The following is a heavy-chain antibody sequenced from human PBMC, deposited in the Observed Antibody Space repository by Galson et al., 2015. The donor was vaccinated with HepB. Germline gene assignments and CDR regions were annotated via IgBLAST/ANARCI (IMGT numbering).Heavy chain of an antibody. CDR2: ISGSGGST. J-gene: IGHJ4*02. CDR1: GFTFSSYA. CDR3: AKPVLDQSKYRNLPAYQPFDY. D-gene: IGHD2/OR15-2a*01. V-gene: IGHV3-23*01. Sequence: SLRLSCAASGFTFSSYAMSWVRQAPGKGLEWVSAISGSGGSTYYADSVKGRFTISRDNSKNTLYLQMNSLRAEDTAVYYCAKPVLDQSKYRNLPAYQPFDYWGQGTLVTVSS.